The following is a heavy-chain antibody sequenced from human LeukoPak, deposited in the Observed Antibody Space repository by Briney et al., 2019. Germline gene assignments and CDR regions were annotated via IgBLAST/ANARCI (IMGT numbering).Heavy chain of an antibody. Sequence: PSETLSLTCTVSGGSISSYYWSWIRQPPGKGLEWIGYIYYSGSTNYNPSLESRVTISVDTSKNQFSLKLSSVTAADTAVYYCARTRYSSSWSRRYYYYYMDVWGKGATVTVSS. V-gene: IGHV4-59*12. CDR2: IYYSGST. CDR1: GGSISSYY. D-gene: IGHD6-13*01. J-gene: IGHJ6*03. CDR3: ARTRYSSSWSRRYYYYYMDV.